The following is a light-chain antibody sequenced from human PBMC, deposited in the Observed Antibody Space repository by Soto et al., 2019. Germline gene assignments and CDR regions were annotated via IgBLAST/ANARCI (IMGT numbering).Light chain of an antibody. V-gene: IGKV2-28*01. CDR1: QSLLHSNGYNY. Sequence: DIVMTQSPLSLPVTPGEPASISCRSSQSLLHSNGYNYLDWYLQKPGQSPQLLIYLGSNRASGVPDRFSGSGSGTDFTLKISRVEAEDVGVYYCIQALQTPYTFGRGTKLEI. CDR3: IQALQTPYT. J-gene: IGKJ2*01. CDR2: LGS.